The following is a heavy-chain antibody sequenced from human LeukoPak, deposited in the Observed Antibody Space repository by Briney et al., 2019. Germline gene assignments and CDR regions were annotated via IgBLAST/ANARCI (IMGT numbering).Heavy chain of an antibody. CDR2: ISYDGSNK. J-gene: IGHJ4*02. CDR3: AKDPSGYCSSTSCYGGY. D-gene: IGHD2-2*01. CDR1: GFTFSSYG. Sequence: GGSLRLSCAASGFTFSSYGMHWVRQAPGKGLEWVAVISYDGSNKYYADSVKGRFTISRDNSKNTLYLQMNSLRAEDTAVYYCAKDPSGYCSSTSCYGGYWGQGTLVTVSS. V-gene: IGHV3-30*18.